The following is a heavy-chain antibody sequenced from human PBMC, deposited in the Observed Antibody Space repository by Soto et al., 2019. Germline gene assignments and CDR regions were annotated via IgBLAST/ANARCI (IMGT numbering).Heavy chain of an antibody. CDR3: ARGYNTGSGDSFDP. Sequence: ASMKVSCKPSGFPFTDYYMHWVRQAPGQGLEWMGWINPNNGVTHFAQRFQGRVTMTRDTSISTTYMDLSSLRSDDTAVYYCARGYNTGSGDSFDPWGQGTLVTVSS. CDR1: GFPFTDYY. CDR2: INPNNGVT. V-gene: IGHV1-2*02. D-gene: IGHD2-8*02. J-gene: IGHJ5*02.